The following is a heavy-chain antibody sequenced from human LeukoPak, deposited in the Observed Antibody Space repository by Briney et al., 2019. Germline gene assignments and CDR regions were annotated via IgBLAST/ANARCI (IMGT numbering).Heavy chain of an antibody. Sequence: GSSVKVSCKASGGTFSSYAISWVRQAPGQGLEWMGGIIPIFGTANYEQKYQGRVTITADESTSTAYMELSSLRSEDTAVYYCARDDIVVVPAAIYDYYYYYGMDVWGQGTTVTVSS. CDR3: ARDDIVVVPAAIYDYYYYYGMDV. D-gene: IGHD2-2*01. CDR1: GGTFSSYA. V-gene: IGHV1-69*01. CDR2: IIPIFGTA. J-gene: IGHJ6*02.